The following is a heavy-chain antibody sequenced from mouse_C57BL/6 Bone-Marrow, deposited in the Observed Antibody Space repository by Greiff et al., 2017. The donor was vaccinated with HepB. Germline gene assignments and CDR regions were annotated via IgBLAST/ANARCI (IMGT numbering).Heavy chain of an antibody. Sequence: EVKLQQSGAELVRPGASVKLSCTASGFNIKDDYMHWVKQRPEQGLEWIGWIDPENGDTEYASKFQGKATITADTSSNTAYLQLSSLTSEDTAVFYCTKGWDAGFAYWGQGTLVTVSA. CDR2: IDPENGDT. D-gene: IGHD3-3*01. CDR1: GFNIKDDY. CDR3: TKGWDAGFAY. V-gene: IGHV14-4*01. J-gene: IGHJ3*01.